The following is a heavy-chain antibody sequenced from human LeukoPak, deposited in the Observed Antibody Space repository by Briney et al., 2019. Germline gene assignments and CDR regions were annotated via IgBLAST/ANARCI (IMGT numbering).Heavy chain of an antibody. CDR3: ARVPRKAYYYDSSGTPVGFDY. J-gene: IGHJ4*02. CDR1: GGSFSGYY. D-gene: IGHD3-22*01. V-gene: IGHV4-34*01. CDR2: INHSGST. Sequence: SETLSLTCAVYGGSFSGYYRSWIRQPPGKGLEWIGEINHSGSTNYNPSLKSRVTISVDTSKNQFSLKLSSVTAADTAVYYCARVPRKAYYYDSSGTPVGFDYWGQGTLVTVSS.